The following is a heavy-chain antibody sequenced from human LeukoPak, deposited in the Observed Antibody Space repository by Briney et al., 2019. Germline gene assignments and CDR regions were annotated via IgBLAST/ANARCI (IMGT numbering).Heavy chain of an antibody. D-gene: IGHD2-15*01. J-gene: IGHJ4*02. Sequence: GGSLRLSCEASGFTFNTYSMNWVRQAPGKGLQWVSYIESYSRIIHYADSVKGRFTISRDDAKNSLFLQMNSLRAEDTAVYYCATQDLVVPDYWGQGTLVTVSS. V-gene: IGHV3-48*01. CDR2: IESYSRII. CDR1: GFTFNTYS. CDR3: ATQDLVVPDY.